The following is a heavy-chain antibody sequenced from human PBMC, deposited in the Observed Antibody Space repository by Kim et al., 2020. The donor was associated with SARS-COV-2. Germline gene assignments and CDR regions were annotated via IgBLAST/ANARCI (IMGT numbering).Heavy chain of an antibody. CDR3: ARSMVRGVNGGFDY. D-gene: IGHD3-10*01. Sequence: WGSLRLSCAASGFTFSSYSMNWVRQAPGKGLEWVSSISSSSSYIYYADSVKGRFTISRDNAKNSLYLQMNSLRAEDTAVYYCARSMVRGVNGGFDYWGQGTLVTVSS. CDR1: GFTFSSYS. CDR2: ISSSSSYI. V-gene: IGHV3-21*01. J-gene: IGHJ4*02.